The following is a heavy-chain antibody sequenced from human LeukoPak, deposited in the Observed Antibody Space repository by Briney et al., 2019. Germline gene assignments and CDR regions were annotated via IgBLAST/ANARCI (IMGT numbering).Heavy chain of an antibody. CDR1: GFIFDDYA. CDR3: AKGGGGRLIYYYYMDV. CDR2: ISWDSDSI. V-gene: IGHV3-9*03. J-gene: IGHJ6*03. Sequence: QSGGSLRLSCAASGFIFDDYAMHWVRHAPGKGLEWVSGISWDSDSIDYADSVKGRFTISRDNAKNSLYLQMSSLRAEDMALYYCAKGGGGRLIYYYYMDVWGKGTTVTISS. D-gene: IGHD3-16*01.